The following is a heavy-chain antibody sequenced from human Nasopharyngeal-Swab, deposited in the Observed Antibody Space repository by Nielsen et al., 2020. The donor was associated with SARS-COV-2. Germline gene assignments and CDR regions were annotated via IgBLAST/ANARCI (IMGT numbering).Heavy chain of an antibody. J-gene: IGHJ6*02. D-gene: IGHD5-24*01. CDR2: INPNSGGT. CDR1: GYTFTGYY. V-gene: IGHV1-2*02. Sequence: ASVKVSCKASGYTFTGYYMHWVRQAPGQGLEWMGWINPNSGGTNYAQKFQGRVTMTRDTSISTAYMELSRLRSDDTAVYYCARDDVLVEMATILHYYYYGMDVWGQGTTVTVSS. CDR3: ARDDVLVEMATILHYYYYGMDV.